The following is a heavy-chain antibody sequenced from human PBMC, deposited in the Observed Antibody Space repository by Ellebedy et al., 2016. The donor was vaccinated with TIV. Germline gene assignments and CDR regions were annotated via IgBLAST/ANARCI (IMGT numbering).Heavy chain of an antibody. Sequence: MPSETLSLTCTAPGGSISSYYWHWIRQPPGKGLEWIGYIYYSGSTNYNPSLKSRVTISVDTSKNQFSLTLSSVTAADTAVYYCARHVRDSSGYIGDYWGQGTLVTVSS. CDR2: IYYSGST. CDR1: GGSISSYY. D-gene: IGHD3-22*01. CDR3: ARHVRDSSGYIGDY. J-gene: IGHJ4*02. V-gene: IGHV4-59*08.